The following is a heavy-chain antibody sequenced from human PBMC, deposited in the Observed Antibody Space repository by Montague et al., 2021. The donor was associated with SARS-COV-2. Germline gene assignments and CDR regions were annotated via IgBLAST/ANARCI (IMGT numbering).Heavy chain of an antibody. CDR2: ISYSGST. Sequence: SETLSLTCTVSAGSISTNSYYWAWIRQPPGKGLEWIGSISYSGSTYLNPSLESRLTMSVDTSKNHFSLKLSSVTAADTAVYYCARLWDFYGSGSYKNSWFDPWGQGTRVTVPS. D-gene: IGHD3-10*01. CDR1: AGSISTNSYY. CDR3: ARLWDFYGSGSYKNSWFDP. V-gene: IGHV4-39*02. J-gene: IGHJ5*02.